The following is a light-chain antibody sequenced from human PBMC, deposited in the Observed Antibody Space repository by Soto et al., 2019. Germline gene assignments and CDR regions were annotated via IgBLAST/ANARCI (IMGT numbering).Light chain of an antibody. V-gene: IGLV7-43*01. Sequence: QTVVTQEPSLTVSPGGTVTLTCASSTGAVTSGHYPNWFQQKPGQAPRALICSTNKKHSWTPARVSGSLLGGKAALTLSGVQPEDEAEYYCLLYYGGAQPVVFGGGTKLTVL. CDR1: TGAVTSGHY. J-gene: IGLJ2*01. CDR2: STN. CDR3: LLYYGGAQPVV.